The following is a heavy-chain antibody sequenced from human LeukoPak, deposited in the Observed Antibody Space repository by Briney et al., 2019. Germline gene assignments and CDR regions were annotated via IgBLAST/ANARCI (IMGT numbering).Heavy chain of an antibody. D-gene: IGHD6-13*01. V-gene: IGHV4-39*07. CDR1: GGSISSSSYY. CDR2: IYYSGST. Sequence: PSETLSLTCTVSGGSISSSSYYWGWIRQPPGKGLEWIGSIYYSGSTYYNPSLKSRVTISVDTSKNQFSLKLSSVTAADTAVYYCARGNSSWYGTGDQYGMDVWGQGTTVTVSS. CDR3: ARGNSSWYGTGDQYGMDV. J-gene: IGHJ6*02.